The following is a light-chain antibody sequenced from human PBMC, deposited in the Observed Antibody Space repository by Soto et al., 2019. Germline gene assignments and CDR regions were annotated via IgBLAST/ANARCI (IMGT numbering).Light chain of an antibody. CDR2: SNV. Sequence: QSVLTQPPSASGTPGQGGIISGSGTSSNIGSNYVYWYRLLPGTAPKLVMFSNVMRPPGVPDRFSGAKSGTSASLAISGLRPEDEADYVCAAWDASLSGWVFGGGTKLTVL. CDR3: AAWDASLSGWV. V-gene: IGLV1-47*02. J-gene: IGLJ3*02. CDR1: SSNIGSNY.